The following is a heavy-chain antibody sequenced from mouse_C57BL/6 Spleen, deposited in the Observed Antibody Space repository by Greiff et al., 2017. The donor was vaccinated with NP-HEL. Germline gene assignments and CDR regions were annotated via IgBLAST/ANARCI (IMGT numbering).Heavy chain of an antibody. V-gene: IGHV1-26*01. J-gene: IGHJ2*01. D-gene: IGHD4-1*01. CDR3: AGGPGTGDY. CDR2: INPNNGGT. Sequence: VQLQQSGPELVKPGASVKISCKASGYTFTDYYMNWVKQSHGKSLEWIGDINPNNGGTSYNQKFKGKATLTVDKSSSTAYMELRSLTSEDSAVYYCAGGPGTGDYWGQGTTLTVSS. CDR1: GYTFTDYY.